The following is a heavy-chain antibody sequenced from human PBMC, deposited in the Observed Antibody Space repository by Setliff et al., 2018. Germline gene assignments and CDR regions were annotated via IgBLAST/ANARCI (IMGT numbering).Heavy chain of an antibody. V-gene: IGHV4-61*09. CDR3: ARVSGFLYVDV. CDR2: IYTSWST. D-gene: IGHD3-3*01. J-gene: IGHJ6*03. CDR1: GDSLSSGPYY. Sequence: SSETLSLTCTVSGDSLSSGPYYWTWVRQPAGKGLEWIGHIYTSWSTNYNPSLKSRVTMSVDTTKNQFSLKLTSVTAADTAVYYCARVSGFLYVDVWGKGTTVTVSS.